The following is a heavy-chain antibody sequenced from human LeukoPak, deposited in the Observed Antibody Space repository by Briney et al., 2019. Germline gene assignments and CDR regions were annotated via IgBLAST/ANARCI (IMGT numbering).Heavy chain of an antibody. D-gene: IGHD2-15*01. CDR1: GFPLSSYS. J-gene: IGHJ4*02. CDR3: VRVKGSHFDY. CDR2: ISSSGSAI. Sequence: GGSPRLSCAASGFPLSSYSINWVRQAPGKGLEWVSYISSSGSAIYYVDSVKGRFTVSRDNAKNSLFLQMNSPRAEDTAVYYCVRVKGSHFDYWGQGALVTVSS. V-gene: IGHV3-48*01.